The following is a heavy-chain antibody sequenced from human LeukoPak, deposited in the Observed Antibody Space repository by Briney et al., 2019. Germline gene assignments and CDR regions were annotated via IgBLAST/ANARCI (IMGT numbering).Heavy chain of an antibody. J-gene: IGHJ4*02. V-gene: IGHV1-46*01. D-gene: IGHD3-22*01. CDR3: ARDQPDDTTFDY. CDR2: INPSGGST. Sequence: ASVKVSRKASGYTFTSYYMHWVRQAPGQGLEWMGIINPSGGSTSYAQKFQGRVTMTRDMSTSTVYMELSSLRSEDTAVYYCARDQPDDTTFDYWGQGTLVTVSS. CDR1: GYTFTSYY.